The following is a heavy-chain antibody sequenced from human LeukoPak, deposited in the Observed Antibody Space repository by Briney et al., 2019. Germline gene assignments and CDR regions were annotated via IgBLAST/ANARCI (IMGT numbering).Heavy chain of an antibody. D-gene: IGHD6-19*01. J-gene: IGHJ4*02. CDR3: TRLWQWEKVTTDY. CDR1: GLAFSGSA. CDR2: IRSKANSYAT. V-gene: IGHV3-73*01. Sequence: PGGSLRLSCAASGLAFSGSAMHWVRQASGKGLEWVGRIRSKANSYATAYAASVKGRFTISRDDSKNTAYLQMNSLKTEDTAVYYCTRLWQWEKVTTDYWGQGTLVTVSS.